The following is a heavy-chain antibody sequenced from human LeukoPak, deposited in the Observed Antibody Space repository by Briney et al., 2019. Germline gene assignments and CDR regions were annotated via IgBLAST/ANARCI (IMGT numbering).Heavy chain of an antibody. Sequence: PSETLSLTCAVYGGSFSDYLWTWIRQTPGKGLEGIGDITHSGSTNYNPSLKSRVTISVDTSKNQFSLKLTSVTAADTAVYYCARGAPGYWGQGTLVTVSS. J-gene: IGHJ4*02. CDR1: GGSFSDYL. V-gene: IGHV4-34*01. CDR3: ARGAPGY. CDR2: ITHSGST.